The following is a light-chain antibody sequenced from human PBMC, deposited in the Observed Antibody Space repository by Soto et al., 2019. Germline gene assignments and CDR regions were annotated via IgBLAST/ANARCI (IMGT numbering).Light chain of an antibody. CDR1: QSINSL. V-gene: IGKV1-5*03. CDR2: KAS. J-gene: IGKJ1*01. Sequence: DIQMTQSPSTLSASVGDRVTITFRASQSINSLLAWFQQKPGKAPEILIYKASSLESGVPSRFSGSGSGTEFTLTISSLQPDDFATYYCLQYYDYRTFGQGTKVDIK. CDR3: LQYYDYRT.